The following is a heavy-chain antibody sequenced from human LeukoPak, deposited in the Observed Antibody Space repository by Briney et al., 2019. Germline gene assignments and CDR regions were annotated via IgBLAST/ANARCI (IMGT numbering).Heavy chain of an antibody. CDR2: IYHSGST. J-gene: IGHJ3*02. Sequence: PSETLSLTCTVSGGSISSYHWSWIRQYPGKGLEWIGYIYHSGSTYYNPSLKSRLTISVDTSKNQFSLRLNSLTAADSAVYYCAREARGMATNAHDAFDIWGQGTMVTVSS. V-gene: IGHV4-59*12. CDR3: AREARGMATNAHDAFDI. CDR1: GGSISSYH. D-gene: IGHD5-24*01.